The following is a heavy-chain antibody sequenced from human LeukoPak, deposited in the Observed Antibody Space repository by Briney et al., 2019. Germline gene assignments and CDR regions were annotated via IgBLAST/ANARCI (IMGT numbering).Heavy chain of an antibody. Sequence: PGGSLRLSCAASGFTFTDYYMSWIRQAPGKGLEWVSYITTSGSTMYYADSVKGRFTISRDNAKNSLYLQMNSLRAEDTAVYYCARCGGFAVVTPLCDAFDIWGQGTMVTVSS. J-gene: IGHJ3*02. CDR2: ITTSGSTM. V-gene: IGHV3-11*04. CDR3: ARCGGFAVVTPLCDAFDI. D-gene: IGHD4-23*01. CDR1: GFTFTDYY.